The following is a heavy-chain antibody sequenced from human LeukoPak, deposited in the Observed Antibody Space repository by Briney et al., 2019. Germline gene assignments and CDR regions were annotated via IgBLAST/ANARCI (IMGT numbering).Heavy chain of an antibody. Sequence: ASVKVSCKASGYTFTGYYMHWVRQAPGQGLEWMGWINPNSGGTKYAQKFQGRVTMTSDASISTAYMELSSLRSDDTAVYYCARHPIQLWFNVDYWGQGTLVTVSS. CDR1: GYTFTGYY. V-gene: IGHV1-2*02. D-gene: IGHD5-18*01. J-gene: IGHJ4*02. CDR2: INPNSGGT. CDR3: ARHPIQLWFNVDY.